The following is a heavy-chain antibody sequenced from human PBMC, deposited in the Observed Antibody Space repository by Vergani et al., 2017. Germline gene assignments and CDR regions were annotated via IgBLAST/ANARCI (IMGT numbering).Heavy chain of an antibody. V-gene: IGHV3-74*01. CDR3: ARDGWELLDYFYYMDV. CDR2: INSDGDST. D-gene: IGHD1-26*01. J-gene: IGHJ6*03. Sequence: VQLVESGGGLVQPGGSLRLSCTASGFTFSNYWMQWVRQAPGKGLMWGSRINSDGDSTSYADSVKGRFTISRDNAKNTLYLQMDSLRAEDTAVYYCARDGWELLDYFYYMDVWGKGTTVTVSS. CDR1: GFTFSNYW.